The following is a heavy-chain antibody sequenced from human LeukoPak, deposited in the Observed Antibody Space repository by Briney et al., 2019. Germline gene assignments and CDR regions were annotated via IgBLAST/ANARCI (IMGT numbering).Heavy chain of an antibody. D-gene: IGHD3-10*01. CDR2: ISSDGSST. V-gene: IGHV3-74*01. J-gene: IGHJ4*02. CDR3: ARLGSGSTLDC. CDR1: GFRFSSYW. Sequence: GGSLRLSCAASGFRFSSYWMHWVRPAPGKGMVWVSRISSDGSSTIYADSVKGRFTISRDNAKNTLYLQMNSLRAEDTAVYYCARLGSGSTLDCWGQGILVTVSS.